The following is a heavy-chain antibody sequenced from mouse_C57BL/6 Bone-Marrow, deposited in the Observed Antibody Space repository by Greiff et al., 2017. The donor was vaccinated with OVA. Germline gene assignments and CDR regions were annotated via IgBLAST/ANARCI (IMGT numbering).Heavy chain of an antibody. Sequence: QVQLQQPGAELVMPGASVKLSCKASGYTFTSYWMHWVKQRPGQGLEWIGEIDPSDSYTNYNQKFKGKSTLTVDKSSSTAYMQLSSLTSEDSAVDYCARKWAMDDWGQGTSGTGSA. D-gene: IGHD1-3*01. J-gene: IGHJ4*01. CDR2: IDPSDSYT. CDR1: GYTFTSYW. CDR3: ARKWAMDD. V-gene: IGHV1-69*01.